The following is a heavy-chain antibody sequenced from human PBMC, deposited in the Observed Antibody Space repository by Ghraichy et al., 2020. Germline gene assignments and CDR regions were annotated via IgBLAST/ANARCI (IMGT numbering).Heavy chain of an antibody. CDR2: VFYSGTD. CDR1: GASIRSPDYF. Sequence: SETLSLTCTVSGASIRSPDYFWGWVRQPAGKGLEWVGSVFYSGTDYYNPSLKSRVAVSVDTSKNQFSLKLTSVTAADSGLYFCTRHSSGTLQWYYRGVDVWGQGTTVIVSS. D-gene: IGHD6-19*01. CDR3: TRHSSGTLQWYYRGVDV. J-gene: IGHJ6*02. V-gene: IGHV4-39*01.